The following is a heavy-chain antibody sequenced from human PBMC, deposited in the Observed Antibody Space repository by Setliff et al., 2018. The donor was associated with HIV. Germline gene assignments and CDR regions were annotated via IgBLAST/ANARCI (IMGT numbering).Heavy chain of an antibody. CDR3: AKCGGTCWHNFFGP. Sequence: PGGSLRLSCAASGFTFSRYAMSWVRQAPGKGLEWVSAISGSGGSTYYADSVKGRFTISRDNSKKMLYLQMNSLRAEDTAVHYCAKCGGTCWHNFFGPWGQGTLVTVSS. J-gene: IGHJ5*02. V-gene: IGHV3-23*01. D-gene: IGHD2-15*01. CDR2: ISGSGGST. CDR1: GFTFSRYA.